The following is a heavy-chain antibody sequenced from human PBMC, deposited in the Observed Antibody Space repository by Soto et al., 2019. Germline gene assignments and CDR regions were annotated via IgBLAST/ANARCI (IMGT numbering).Heavy chain of an antibody. CDR3: AKDQIGYSGYDYFDY. D-gene: IGHD5-12*01. CDR2: ISYDGSNK. Sequence: GGSLRLSCAASGFTFSSYGMHWVRQAPGKGLEWVAVISYDGSNKYYADSVKGRFTISRDNSKNTLYLQMNSLRAEDTAVYYCAKDQIGYSGYDYFDYWGQGTLVTVSS. CDR1: GFTFSSYG. V-gene: IGHV3-30*18. J-gene: IGHJ4*02.